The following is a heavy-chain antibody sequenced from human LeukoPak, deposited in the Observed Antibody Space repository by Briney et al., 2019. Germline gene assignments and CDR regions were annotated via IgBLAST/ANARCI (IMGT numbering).Heavy chain of an antibody. Sequence: GGSLRLSCAASGFTVSSNYMSWVRQAPGKGLEWVSVIYSGGSTYYADSVKGRFTISRGNSKNTLYLQMNSLRAEDTAVYYCARVDYYDSSGYYLWGQGTLVTVSS. CDR1: GFTVSSNY. D-gene: IGHD3-22*01. J-gene: IGHJ4*02. CDR2: IYSGGST. CDR3: ARVDYYDSSGYYL. V-gene: IGHV3-66*01.